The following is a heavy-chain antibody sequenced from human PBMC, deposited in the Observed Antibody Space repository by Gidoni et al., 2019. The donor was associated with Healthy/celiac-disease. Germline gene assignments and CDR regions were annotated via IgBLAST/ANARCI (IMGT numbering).Heavy chain of an antibody. Sequence: QVQLQQWGAGLLKPSETLSLTCAVYGGSFSGYYWSWIRQPPGKGLEWIGEINHSGSTNYNPSLKSRVTISVDTSKNQFSLKLSSVTAADTAVYYCARGPRGSSWSRFPGSAGGMDVWGQGTTVTVSS. CDR1: GGSFSGYY. CDR3: ARGPRGSSWSRFPGSAGGMDV. CDR2: INHSGST. D-gene: IGHD6-13*01. J-gene: IGHJ6*02. V-gene: IGHV4-34*01.